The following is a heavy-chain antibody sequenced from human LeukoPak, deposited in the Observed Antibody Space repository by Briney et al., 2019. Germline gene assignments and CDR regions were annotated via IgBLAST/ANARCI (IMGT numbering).Heavy chain of an antibody. CDR3: ARDYPPGGWYPNWFDP. CDR1: GFTFSTYW. Sequence: GGSLRLSCAASGFTFSTYWIHWVRQAPGKGLMWVSRINTDGITTHYADSVKGRFTISRDNAKNTVYLQMNGLRAEDTAVYYCARDYPPGGWYPNWFDPWGQGTLVTVSS. D-gene: IGHD6-19*01. CDR2: INTDGITT. J-gene: IGHJ5*02. V-gene: IGHV3-74*01.